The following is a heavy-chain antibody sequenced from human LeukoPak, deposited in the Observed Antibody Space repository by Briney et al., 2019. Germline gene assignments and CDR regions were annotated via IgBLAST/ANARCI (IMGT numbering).Heavy chain of an antibody. CDR1: GFTFSTYA. Sequence: GGSLRPSCAASGFTFSTYAMRWVRQAPGKGPEWVAVISYDGSIEYYADPVEGRFTISRDNSKNTLFLQMNSLRAEDTVVYYCARSRTGLSFLVYWDQGTLVTVSS. J-gene: IGHJ4*02. V-gene: IGHV3-30-3*01. D-gene: IGHD4/OR15-4a*01. CDR3: ARSRTGLSFLVY. CDR2: ISYDGSIE.